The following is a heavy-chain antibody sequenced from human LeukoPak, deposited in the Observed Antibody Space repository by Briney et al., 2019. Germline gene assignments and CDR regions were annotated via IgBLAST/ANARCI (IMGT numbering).Heavy chain of an antibody. D-gene: IGHD6-13*01. CDR1: GFTVSSNY. J-gene: IGHJ4*02. Sequence: GGSLRLSCAASGFTVSSNYMSWVRQAPGKGLEWVSAISGSGGSTYYADSVKGRFTISRDNSKNTLYLQMNSLRAEDTAVYYCAKNPRIAAAGAFDYWGQGTLVTVSS. CDR3: AKNPRIAAAGAFDY. V-gene: IGHV3-23*01. CDR2: ISGSGGST.